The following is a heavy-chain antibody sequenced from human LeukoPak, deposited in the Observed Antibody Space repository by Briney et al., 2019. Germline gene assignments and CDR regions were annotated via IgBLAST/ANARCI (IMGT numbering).Heavy chain of an antibody. CDR3: ARENSGAVCCSFDY. CDR2: ISYDGSNK. V-gene: IGHV3-30*04. CDR1: GFTFSSYS. D-gene: IGHD2-15*01. J-gene: IGHJ4*02. Sequence: GGSLRLSCAASGFTFSSYSMHWVCQAPGKGLEWVAFISYDGSNKYHADSVKGRFTISRDHSKNTLYLQMNSLRAEDTAVYYCARENSGAVCCSFDYWGQGTLVTVSS.